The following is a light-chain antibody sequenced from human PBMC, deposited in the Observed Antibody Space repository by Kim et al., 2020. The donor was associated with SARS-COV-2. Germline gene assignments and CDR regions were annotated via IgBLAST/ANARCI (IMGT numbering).Light chain of an antibody. V-gene: IGLV1-40*01. CDR3: QSYDSNLTNS. CDR1: STDIGAYNY. CDR2: GIN. J-gene: IGLJ3*02. Sequence: QSALTQPPSVSGSPGRWVTISCTGTSTDIGAYNYVPWYQQHPGKAPKLLIFGINKRPSGVPDRFSGSQSGTSASLAISGLQADDEADYYCQSYDSNLTNSFGGGTQLTVL.